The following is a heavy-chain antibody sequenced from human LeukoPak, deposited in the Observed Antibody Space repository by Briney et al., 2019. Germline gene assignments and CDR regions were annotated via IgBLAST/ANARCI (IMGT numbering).Heavy chain of an antibody. V-gene: IGHV1-18*01. CDR2: ISAYNGNT. CDR1: GYTFTSYG. CDR3: ARDEGYYDFWSGYLPYYMDV. D-gene: IGHD3-3*01. Sequence: ASVKVSCKASGYTFTSYGISWVRQAPGQGLEWMGWISAYNGNTNYAQKLQGRVTMTTDTSTSTAYMELRSLRSDDTALYYCARDEGYYDFWSGYLPYYMDVWGKGTTVTVSS. J-gene: IGHJ6*03.